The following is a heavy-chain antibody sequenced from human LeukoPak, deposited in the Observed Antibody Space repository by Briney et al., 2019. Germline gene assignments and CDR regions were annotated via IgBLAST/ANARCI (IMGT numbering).Heavy chain of an antibody. CDR2: ISSSGRTI. CDR3: ARLDASGLDY. V-gene: IGHV3-48*03. CDR1: GFTFSSYE. D-gene: IGHD6-19*01. Sequence: PGGSLRLSCAASGFTFSSYEMNWVRQAPGKGLEWVSYISSSGRTIYYANSVKGRFTISRDNAKNSLYLQMNSLRADDTAVYYCARLDASGLDYWGQGTLVTVSS. J-gene: IGHJ4*02.